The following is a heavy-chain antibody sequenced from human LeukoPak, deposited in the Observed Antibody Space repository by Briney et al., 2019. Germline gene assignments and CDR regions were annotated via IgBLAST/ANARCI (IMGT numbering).Heavy chain of an antibody. CDR1: GGSISSGNYY. CDR3: ARHSGSYLADAFDI. Sequence: SQTLSLTCTVSGGSISSGNYYWSWIRQHPRKGLEWIGYIYYSGSTYYNPSLKSRVTISVDTSKNQFSLKLSSVTAADTAVYYCARHSGSYLADAFDIWGQGTMVTVSS. D-gene: IGHD1-26*01. CDR2: IYYSGST. V-gene: IGHV4-31*03. J-gene: IGHJ3*02.